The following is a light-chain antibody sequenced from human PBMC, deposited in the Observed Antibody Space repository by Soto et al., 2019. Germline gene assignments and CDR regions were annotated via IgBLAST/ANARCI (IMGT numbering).Light chain of an antibody. J-gene: IGKJ3*01. V-gene: IGKV3-11*01. Sequence: EIVLTHSPGTLSLSPGEIATLSCRATESVSSNYLAWYQQKPGQAPRVLIYDASNRATGIPARFSGSGSGTDFTLTISSLEPEDFAVYYCQHRSSWPGAFGPGTKVDIK. CDR1: ESVSSNY. CDR3: QHRSSWPGA. CDR2: DAS.